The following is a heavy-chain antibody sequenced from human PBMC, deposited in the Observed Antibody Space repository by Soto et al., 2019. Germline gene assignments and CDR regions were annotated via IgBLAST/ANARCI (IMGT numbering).Heavy chain of an antibody. V-gene: IGHV1-46*01. CDR1: GDTFTTSY. CDR3: TRYSKSGWAQRFDS. D-gene: IGHD3-22*01. Sequence: GYSLQVSCTSSGDTFTTSYIHWVRHAPGQGLEWMGIINPSGSSTSYAQKFQGRVTMTRDTSTSTVNMELSSLRSEDTAVYYCTRYSKSGWAQRFDSWGQGTLVTVCS. J-gene: IGHJ4*02. CDR2: INPSGSST.